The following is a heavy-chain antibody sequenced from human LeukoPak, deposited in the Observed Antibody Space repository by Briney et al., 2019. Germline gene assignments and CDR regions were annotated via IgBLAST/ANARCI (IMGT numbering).Heavy chain of an antibody. CDR1: GFTFSTYW. CDR2: IKQDGSEK. CDR3: ARDSAGNDY. D-gene: IGHD6-13*01. J-gene: IGHJ4*02. Sequence: GGSLRLSCEASGFTFSTYWMSWVRQAPGKGLEWVANIKQDGSEKYYLDSVKGRFTISRDNAKNSLYLQINSLRAEDTAMYYCARDSAGNDYWGQGTLVTVSS. V-gene: IGHV3-7*01.